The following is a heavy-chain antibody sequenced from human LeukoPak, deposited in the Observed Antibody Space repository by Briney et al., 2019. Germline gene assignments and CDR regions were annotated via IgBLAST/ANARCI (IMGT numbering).Heavy chain of an antibody. CDR3: ARTAGGSGSYGY. J-gene: IGHJ4*02. CDR1: EFSVGSNY. CDR2: IYSGGSA. V-gene: IGHV3-66*01. D-gene: IGHD3-10*01. Sequence: PGGSLRLSCAASEFSVGSNYMTWVRQAPGKGLEWVSLIYSGGSAYYADSVKGRFTISRDNSKNTLYLQMNSLRAEDTAVYYCARTAGGSGSYGYWGQGTLVTVSS.